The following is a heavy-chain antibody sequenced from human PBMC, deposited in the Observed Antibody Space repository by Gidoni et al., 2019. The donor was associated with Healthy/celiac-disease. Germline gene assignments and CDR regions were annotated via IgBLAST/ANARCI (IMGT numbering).Heavy chain of an antibody. V-gene: IGHV3-15*01. CDR2: IKSKTDGGTT. CDR1: GFTFSNPC. CDR3: TTEINCSSTSCYSWRSETLDY. J-gene: IGHJ4*02. Sequence: EVQLVESGGGLVKPGGSLRLSCAASGFTFSNPCMPCVPPAPGKGLEWVGRIKSKTDGGTTDYAAPVKGRCTISRDDSKNTLYLQMNSLKTEDTAVYYCTTEINCSSTSCYSWRSETLDYWGQGTLFTVSS. D-gene: IGHD2-2*01.